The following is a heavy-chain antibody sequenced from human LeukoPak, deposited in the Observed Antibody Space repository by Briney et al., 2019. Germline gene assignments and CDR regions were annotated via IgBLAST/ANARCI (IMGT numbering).Heavy chain of an antibody. Sequence: GGSLRLSCAASGFTFSSYAMSWVRQAPGKGLEWVSAISGSGGSTYYADSVKGRFTISRDNSKNTLYLQMNSLRAEDTAVYYCAKIYYDSSGYYYFDYWGQGTLVNVSS. D-gene: IGHD3-22*01. CDR2: ISGSGGST. V-gene: IGHV3-23*01. CDR3: AKIYYDSSGYYYFDY. CDR1: GFTFSSYA. J-gene: IGHJ4*02.